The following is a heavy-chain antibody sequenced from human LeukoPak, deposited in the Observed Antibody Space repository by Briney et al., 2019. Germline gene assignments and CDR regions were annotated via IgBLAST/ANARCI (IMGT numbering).Heavy chain of an antibody. J-gene: IGHJ4*02. V-gene: IGHV3-21*01. CDR1: GFTFSSYS. CDR3: ARDPRVVAAIL. D-gene: IGHD2-15*01. CDR2: ISSSSSDI. Sequence: GGSLRLSCAASGFTFSSYSMNWSRQAPGKGLELVSSISSSSSDIYYPESVKGRFTISRENATNSLSLQMNSLRAEDTAVYYCARDPRVVAAILWGQGTLVTVSS.